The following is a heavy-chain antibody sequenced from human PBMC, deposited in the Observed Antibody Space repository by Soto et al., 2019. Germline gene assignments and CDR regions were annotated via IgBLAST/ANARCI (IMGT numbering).Heavy chain of an antibody. V-gene: IGHV1-69*01. Sequence: QVQLVQSGAEVKKPGSSVKVSCKASGGTFSSYAISWVRQAPGQGLEWMGGIIPIFGTANYAHKFQGRVTITADEATSTAYMERSSLRSEDTAVYYCARFKQQLPGRDWYFDLWGRGTLVTVSS. CDR2: IIPIFGTA. J-gene: IGHJ2*01. CDR1: GGTFSSYA. CDR3: ARFKQQLPGRDWYFDL. D-gene: IGHD6-13*01.